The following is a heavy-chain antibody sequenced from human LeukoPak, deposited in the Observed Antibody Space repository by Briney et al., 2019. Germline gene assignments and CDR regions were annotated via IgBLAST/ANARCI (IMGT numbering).Heavy chain of an antibody. CDR1: GFTFRSYS. V-gene: IGHV3-48*02. D-gene: IGHD5-18*01. J-gene: IGHJ4*02. CDR3: AREGYGYGPTLGY. CDR2: ISSSSSPTTI. Sequence: GGSLMLSCAAAGFTFRSYSMHWVRQAPGKGLQGFSYISSSSSPTTISYANSVKGRFTISRDNAKNSLFLQMIRLRDEDTAVYCCAREGYGYGPTLGYWGQGTLVTVSS.